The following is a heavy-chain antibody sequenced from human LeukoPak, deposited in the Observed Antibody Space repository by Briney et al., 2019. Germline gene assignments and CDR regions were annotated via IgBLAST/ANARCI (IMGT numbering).Heavy chain of an antibody. V-gene: IGHV6-1*01. CDR1: GDSVSSKSAA. CDR2: TYYRSKWFN. Sequence: SQTLSLTCVFSGDSVSSKSAAWNWIRQSPSRGLEWLGRTYYRSKWFNDYAVSVKGRITINPDTSKNQFSLQLNSVTPEDTAVYFCARTSGYFDYWGQGTLVTVSS. J-gene: IGHJ4*02. CDR3: ARTSGYFDY. D-gene: IGHD6-19*01.